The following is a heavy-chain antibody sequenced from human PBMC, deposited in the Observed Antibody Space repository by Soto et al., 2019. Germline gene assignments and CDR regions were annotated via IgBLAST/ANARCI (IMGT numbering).Heavy chain of an antibody. CDR2: IKSQTDGGTR. CDR3: TRPQSSGWYDY. D-gene: IGHD6-19*01. J-gene: IGHJ4*02. Sequence: GASLRLSGAASGFTFSDACMRWVRQAAGKGLEWVGRIKSQTDGGTRDYAAPVKGRVTISRDDSKNTLYLQMNRLKTEDTAVYYCTRPQSSGWYDYWGQGTLVTVSS. V-gene: IGHV3-15*01. CDR1: GFTFSDAC.